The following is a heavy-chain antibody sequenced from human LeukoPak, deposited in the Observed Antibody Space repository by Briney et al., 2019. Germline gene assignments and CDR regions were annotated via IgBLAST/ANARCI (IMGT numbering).Heavy chain of an antibody. V-gene: IGHV3-30*18. CDR2: ISYDGSNK. CDR3: AKGMSGYDDFDY. D-gene: IGHD5-12*01. J-gene: IGHJ4*02. Sequence: GGSLRLSCAASGFTLSSYGMHWVRQAPGKGLEWVAVISYDGSNKYYADSVKGRFTISRDNSKNTLYLQMNSLRAEDTAVYYCAKGMSGYDDFDYWGQGTLVTVSS. CDR1: GFTLSSYG.